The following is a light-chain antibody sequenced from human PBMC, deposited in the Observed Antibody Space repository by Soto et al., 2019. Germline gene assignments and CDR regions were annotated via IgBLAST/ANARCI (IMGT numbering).Light chain of an antibody. CDR2: EAS. V-gene: IGKV1-5*03. CDR1: QSISGS. J-gene: IGKJ1*01. CDR3: QQYNGYWT. Sequence: DIQMTQSPSTLSASVGDRVTITCRASQSISGSLAWYQQKPGKAPKLLIYEASNLKSGVPSRVSGSGSGTDYTLTISSLQPDDSANYYCQQYNGYWTFGQGTRVEIK.